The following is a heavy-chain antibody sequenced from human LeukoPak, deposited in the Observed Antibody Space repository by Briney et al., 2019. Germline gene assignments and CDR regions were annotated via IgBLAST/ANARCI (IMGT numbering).Heavy chain of an antibody. D-gene: IGHD6-13*01. CDR3: ATASAAAGTSYYFDY. CDR2: ISYDGSNK. Sequence: GRSLRLSCAASGFTFSSYAVHWVRQAPGKGLEWVAVISYDGSNKYYADSVKGRFTISRDNSKNTLYLQTNSLRAEDTAVYYCATASAAAGTSYYFDYWGQGTLVTVSS. V-gene: IGHV3-30-3*01. CDR1: GFTFSSYA. J-gene: IGHJ4*02.